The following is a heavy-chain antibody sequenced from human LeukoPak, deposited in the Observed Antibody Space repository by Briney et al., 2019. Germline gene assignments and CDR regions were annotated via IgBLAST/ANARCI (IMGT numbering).Heavy chain of an antibody. V-gene: IGHV3-30*04. Sequence: GGSLRLSCAASGFTFSSYAMHWVRQAPGKGLEWVAVISYDGSNKYYADSVKGRFTISRDNSKNTLYLQMNSLRSEDTAVYYCARGNIVSTITEVDCWGQGTLVTVSS. J-gene: IGHJ4*02. CDR3: ARGNIVSTITEVDC. CDR1: GFTFSSYA. D-gene: IGHD5/OR15-5a*01. CDR2: ISYDGSNK.